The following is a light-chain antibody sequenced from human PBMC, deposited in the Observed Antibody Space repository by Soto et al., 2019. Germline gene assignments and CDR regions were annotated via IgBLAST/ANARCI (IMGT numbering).Light chain of an antibody. CDR1: NIGSRR. V-gene: IGLV3-21*02. J-gene: IGLJ3*02. Sequence: SYELTRTSSLSVAPGQTATMTCGGDNIGSRRVFWYRQKAGQAPVVVDYDDRDRPAGIPERVSGSKSANSATLIISRVEAGDEAAYYCQVWDSSRDQSVFGGGTQLTVL. CDR2: DDR. CDR3: QVWDSSRDQSV.